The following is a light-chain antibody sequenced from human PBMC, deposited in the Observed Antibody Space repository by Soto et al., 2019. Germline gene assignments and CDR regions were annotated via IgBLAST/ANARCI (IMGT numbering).Light chain of an antibody. J-gene: IGLJ1*01. CDR1: SSNIGTNT. Sequence: QSVLTQPPSVSGTPGQRVTISCSGSSSNIGTNTVTWYQQVPGTAPKLLIYSNTQRPSGVPDRFSGSKSGTSASLAINGLQSEDEADYYCAAWDDSRNGVLGPGTKLTVL. CDR3: AAWDDSRNGV. V-gene: IGLV1-44*01. CDR2: SNT.